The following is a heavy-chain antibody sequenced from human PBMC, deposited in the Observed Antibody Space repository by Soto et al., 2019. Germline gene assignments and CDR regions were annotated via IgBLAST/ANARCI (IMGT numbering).Heavy chain of an antibody. CDR2: IKPDGSEK. CDR3: ATMYLGN. J-gene: IGHJ4*02. V-gene: IGHV3-7*01. CDR1: GFTFSNYW. D-gene: IGHD2-8*01. Sequence: GGSLRLSCAAAGFTFSNYWMSWVRQAPGKGPEWVANIKPDGSEKAYVDSVKGRFTISRDNAKNSLYLQMNSLRVEDTAAYHCATMYLGNWGQGTLVTVSS.